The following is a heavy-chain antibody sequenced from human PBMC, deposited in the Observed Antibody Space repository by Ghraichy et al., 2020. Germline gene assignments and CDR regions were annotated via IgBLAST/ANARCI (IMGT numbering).Heavy chain of an antibody. CDR3: ARGDTGFGGAHAFDI. CDR1: GYTFTSYY. J-gene: IGHJ3*02. CDR2: INPSGGST. Sequence: ASVKVSCKASGYTFTSYYMHWVRQAPGQGLEWMGIINPSGGSTSYAQKFQGRVTMTRDTSTSTVYMELSSLRSEDTAVYYCARGDTGFGGAHAFDIWGQGTMVTVSS. D-gene: IGHD3-10*01. V-gene: IGHV1-46*01.